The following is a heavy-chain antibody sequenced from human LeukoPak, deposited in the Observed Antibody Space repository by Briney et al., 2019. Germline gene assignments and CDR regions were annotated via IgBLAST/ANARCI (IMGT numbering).Heavy chain of an antibody. V-gene: IGHV1-24*01. Sequence: ASVKVSCKVSGYTLTELSMHWVRQAPGKGLEWMGGFDPEDGETIYAQKFQGRVTMTEDTSTDTAHMELSSLRSEDTAVYYCATGGSGRVRDYYYMDVWGKGTTVTVSS. CDR2: FDPEDGET. CDR1: GYTLTELS. D-gene: IGHD2-15*01. J-gene: IGHJ6*03. CDR3: ATGGSGRVRDYYYMDV.